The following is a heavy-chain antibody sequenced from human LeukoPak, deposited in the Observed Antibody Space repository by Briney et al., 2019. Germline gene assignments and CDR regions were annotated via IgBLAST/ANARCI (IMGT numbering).Heavy chain of an antibody. Sequence: GGSLRLSCAASGFTVSSNYMSCVRQAPGEGLEWVSVIYSGGSTYYADSVKGRFTISRDNSKNTLYLQMNSLRAEDTAVYYCARVGDCSSTRCPPYVYYYGMDVWGQGTTVTVSS. V-gene: IGHV3-66*01. CDR1: GFTVSSNY. CDR3: ARVGDCSSTRCPPYVYYYGMDV. CDR2: IYSGGST. D-gene: IGHD2-2*01. J-gene: IGHJ6*02.